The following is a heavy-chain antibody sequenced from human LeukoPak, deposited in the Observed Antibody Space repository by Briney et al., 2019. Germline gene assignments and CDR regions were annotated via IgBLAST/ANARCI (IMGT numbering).Heavy chain of an antibody. J-gene: IGHJ4*02. CDR1: GFTFSSYG. Sequence: GGSLRLSCAASGFTFSSYGMHWVRQAPGKGLEWVAVISYDGSNKHYADSVKGRFTVSRDNSKNTLYLQMDSLRAEDTAVYYCARGYGSGSYIFDYWGQGTLVTVSS. D-gene: IGHD3-10*01. V-gene: IGHV3-30*03. CDR3: ARGYGSGSYIFDY. CDR2: ISYDGSNK.